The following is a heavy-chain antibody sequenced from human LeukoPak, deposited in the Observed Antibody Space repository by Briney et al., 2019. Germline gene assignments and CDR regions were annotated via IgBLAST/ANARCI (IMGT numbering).Heavy chain of an antibody. CDR1: GGSIGYYY. V-gene: IGHV4-59*12. Sequence: PSETLSLTCTVSGGSIGYYYWSWIQQPPGKGLEWIGYVYYSGSTNCNPSLKSRVAISVDTSKNQFSLKLSSVTAADTAVYYCASSGVGIAAAGTTSNDYWGQGTLVTVSS. CDR2: VYYSGST. CDR3: ASSGVGIAAAGTTSNDY. D-gene: IGHD6-13*01. J-gene: IGHJ4*02.